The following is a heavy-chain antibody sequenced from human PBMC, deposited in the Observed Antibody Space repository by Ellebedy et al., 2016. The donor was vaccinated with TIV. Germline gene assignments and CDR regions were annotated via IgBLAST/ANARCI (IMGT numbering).Heavy chain of an antibody. J-gene: IGHJ5*02. CDR3: TRGFYEKFDP. CDR1: GYTFTKYG. CDR2: ISGYNGDT. D-gene: IGHD5/OR15-5a*01. V-gene: IGHV1-18*04. Sequence: ASVKVSCKASGYTFTKYGISWVRQAPGQGLEWMGWISGYNGDTNYAEKFQGRVSMTIDTSTTTVYMELRSLRFDDTAVYYCTRGFYEKFDPWGQGTLDTVS.